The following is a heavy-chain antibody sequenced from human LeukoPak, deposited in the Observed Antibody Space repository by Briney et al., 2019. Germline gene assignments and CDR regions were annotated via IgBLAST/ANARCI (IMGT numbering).Heavy chain of an antibody. J-gene: IGHJ4*02. CDR3: ARAGPPGTRPYYYGSGSYRPSYYFDY. Sequence: SETLSLTCTVSGASISNSDYYWSWIRQHPGKGLEWIGYVYYSGSTYYNPSLKSRVIISVDTSKNHFSLMLTSMTAADTAVYYCARAGPPGTRPYYYGSGSYRPSYYFDYWGQGTLVTVSS. CDR1: GASISNSDYY. CDR2: VYYSGST. D-gene: IGHD3-10*01. V-gene: IGHV4-31*03.